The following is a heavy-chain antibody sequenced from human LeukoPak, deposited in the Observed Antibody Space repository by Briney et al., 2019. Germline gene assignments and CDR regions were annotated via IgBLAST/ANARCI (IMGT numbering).Heavy chain of an antibody. Sequence: GGSLRLSCAPSGFTFSSYWMSWVRQAPGKGLEWVANIKQDGGEKYYVDSVKGRFTISRDNAKNSLYLQMNSLRAEDTAVYYCARVPAIYSGSYSVDDPFDYWGQGTLVTVSS. CDR1: GFTFSSYW. V-gene: IGHV3-7*01. D-gene: IGHD1-26*01. J-gene: IGHJ4*02. CDR2: IKQDGGEK. CDR3: ARVPAIYSGSYSVDDPFDY.